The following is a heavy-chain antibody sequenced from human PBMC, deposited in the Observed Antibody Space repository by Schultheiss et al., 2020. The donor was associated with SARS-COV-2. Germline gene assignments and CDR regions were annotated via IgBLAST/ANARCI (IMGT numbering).Heavy chain of an antibody. CDR3: ARATRVESLFSVRGGSFDF. V-gene: IGHV4-59*01. D-gene: IGHD5-24*01. Sequence: SEILSLTCTVSSGSLIPYYWTWIRQPPGKGLDPIGNIYFTGITKYSPSLKSRITISVDTSKNQFSLKLGSVTAADTAVYFCARATRVESLFSVRGGSFDFWGRGALVTVSS. CDR2: IYFTGIT. CDR1: SGSLIPYY. J-gene: IGHJ4*02.